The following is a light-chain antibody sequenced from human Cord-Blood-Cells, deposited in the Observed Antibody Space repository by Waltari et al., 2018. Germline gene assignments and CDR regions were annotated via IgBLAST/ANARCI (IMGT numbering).Light chain of an antibody. Sequence: QSVLTQPPSVSGAPGQRVTISCTGSSSNIGAGYDVHWYQKLPGTAPKLLLWGNINRPSGVPDRFAGSKSGTSASLAITGLQAEDEADYYCQSYDSSLSGYVFGTGTKVTVL. CDR2: GNI. V-gene: IGLV1-40*01. CDR1: SSNIGAGYD. CDR3: QSYDSSLSGYV. J-gene: IGLJ1*01.